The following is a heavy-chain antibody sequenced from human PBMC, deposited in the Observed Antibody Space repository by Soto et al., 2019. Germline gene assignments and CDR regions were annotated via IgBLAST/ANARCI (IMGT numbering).Heavy chain of an antibody. CDR3: ARGRHSQIRYCSSTSCPNWFDP. CDR1: GGSFSGYY. CDR2: INHSGST. Sequence: QVQLQQWGARLLKPSETLSLTCAVYGGSFSGYYWSWIRQPPGKGLEWIGEINHSGSTNYNPSLKSRVTISVDTSKNQFSLKLSSVTAADTAVYYCARGRHSQIRYCSSTSCPNWFDPWGQGTLVTVSS. V-gene: IGHV4-34*01. J-gene: IGHJ5*02. D-gene: IGHD2-2*01.